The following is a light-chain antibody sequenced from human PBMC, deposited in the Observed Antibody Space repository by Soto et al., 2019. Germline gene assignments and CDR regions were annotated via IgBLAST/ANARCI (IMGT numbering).Light chain of an antibody. CDR1: QSVNNNY. V-gene: IGKV3-20*01. CDR2: TAS. CDR3: QQHGSSPWT. Sequence: EIVLTQSPGTLSLSPGERATLSCRASQSVNNNYLAWFQQKPGQAPRLLIHTASIRATAIPDRFSGSASGTDFTLTISRLEPEDFAVYYCQQHGSSPWTFGQGTKVDIK. J-gene: IGKJ1*01.